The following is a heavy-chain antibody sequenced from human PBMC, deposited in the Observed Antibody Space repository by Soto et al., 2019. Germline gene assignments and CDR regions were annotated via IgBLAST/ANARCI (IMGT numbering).Heavy chain of an antibody. J-gene: IGHJ6*02. V-gene: IGHV3-9*01. CDR2: ISWSDQSA. D-gene: IGHD6-13*01. Sequence: EVQLLESGGGLVQPGRPLRLSCKASGFIFNDHAMHWVRQIPGKGLEWVSGISWSDQSAGYADTVRGRFITSRDNAENSLYLQMNSLRPEDTAVYYCGKDMMSAAAGSSHYIYNGVDVWGQGTTVSVSS. CDR3: GKDMMSAAAGSSHYIYNGVDV. CDR1: GFIFNDHA.